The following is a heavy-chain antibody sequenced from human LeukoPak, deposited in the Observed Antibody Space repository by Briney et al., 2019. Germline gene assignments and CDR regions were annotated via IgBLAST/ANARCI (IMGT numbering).Heavy chain of an antibody. J-gene: IGHJ4*02. CDR2: ISSSSRYI. Sequence: VTPGGSLRLSCAASGFTFSSYSMSWVRPAAGEGLEWVSSISSSSRYIYYSDAGKGRFTISRHNAKNSLYLQMNSLRAEVTAVYYCARGAIAAAGDFDYWGQGTLVTVSS. CDR1: GFTFSSYS. D-gene: IGHD6-13*01. CDR3: ARGAIAAAGDFDY. V-gene: IGHV3-21*01.